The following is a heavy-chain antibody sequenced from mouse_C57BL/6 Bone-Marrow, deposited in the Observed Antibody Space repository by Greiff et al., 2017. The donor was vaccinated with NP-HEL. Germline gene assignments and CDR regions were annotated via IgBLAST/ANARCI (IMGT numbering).Heavy chain of an antibody. CDR3: TKTAQAFDY. V-gene: IGHV14-4*01. CDR1: GFNIKDDY. J-gene: IGHJ2*01. Sequence: EVKVVESGAELVRPGASVKLSCTASGFNIKDDYMHWVKQRPEQGLEWIGWIDPENGDTEYASKFQGKATITADTSSNTAYLQLSSLTSEDTAVYYCTKTAQAFDYWGQGTTLTVSS. D-gene: IGHD3-2*02. CDR2: IDPENGDT.